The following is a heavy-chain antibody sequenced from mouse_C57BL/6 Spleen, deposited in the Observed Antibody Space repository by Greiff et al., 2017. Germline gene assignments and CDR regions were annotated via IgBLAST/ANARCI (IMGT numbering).Heavy chain of an antibody. CDR3: ARAFTYYGSFDY. Sequence: EVQLVESGPGLVKPSQSLSLTCSVTGYSITSGYYWNWIRQFPGNKLEWMGYISYDGSNNYNPSLKNRISITRDTSKNQFFLKLNSVTTEDTATYYCARAFTYYGSFDYWGQGTTLTVSS. J-gene: IGHJ2*01. D-gene: IGHD1-1*01. CDR2: ISYDGSN. V-gene: IGHV3-6*01. CDR1: GYSITSGYY.